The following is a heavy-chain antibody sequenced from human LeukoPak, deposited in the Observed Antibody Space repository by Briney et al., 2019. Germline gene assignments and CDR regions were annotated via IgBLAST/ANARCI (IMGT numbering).Heavy chain of an antibody. CDR3: ARDRGPGYSYGVLDY. D-gene: IGHD5-18*01. J-gene: IGHJ4*02. CDR2: MWYDGSNK. V-gene: IGHV3-33*08. CDR1: GFIFRIYG. Sequence: GGSLRLSCAASGFIFRIYGMHWVRQAPGKGLGWMAVMWYDGSNKCYADSVKGRFTISRDNSKNTLYLQMNSLRAEDTAVYYCARDRGPGYSYGVLDYWGQGTLVTVSS.